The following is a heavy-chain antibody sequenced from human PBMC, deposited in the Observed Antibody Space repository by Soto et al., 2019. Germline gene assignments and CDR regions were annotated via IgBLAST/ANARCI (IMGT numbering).Heavy chain of an antibody. V-gene: IGHV5-51*01. CDR1: GYSFTSYW. CDR3: AIHQGHDILTGYYYYYYMDV. Sequence: PGESLKISCKGSGYSFTSYWIGWVRQMPGKGLEWMGIIYPGDSDTRYSPYFQGQVTISADKSISTAYLHWSSLKASDTAMYYCAIHQGHDILTGYYYYYYMDVWGKGTTVTVSS. CDR2: IYPGDSDT. J-gene: IGHJ6*03. D-gene: IGHD3-9*01.